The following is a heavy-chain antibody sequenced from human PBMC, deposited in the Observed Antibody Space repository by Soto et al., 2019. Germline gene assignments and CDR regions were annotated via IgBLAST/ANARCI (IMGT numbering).Heavy chain of an antibody. CDR1: GFTLSSYW. Sequence: PGGSLRLSCAASGFTLSSYWMNWVRQAPGKGLEWVANIKQDGYEKYYVDSVRGRFFISRDNAKNSLYLQLNSLRAEDTAVYYCARDADANGWYHYGMDVWGQGTLVTVSS. V-gene: IGHV3-7*01. CDR3: ARDADANGWYHYGMDV. D-gene: IGHD6-19*01. J-gene: IGHJ6*02. CDR2: IKQDGYEK.